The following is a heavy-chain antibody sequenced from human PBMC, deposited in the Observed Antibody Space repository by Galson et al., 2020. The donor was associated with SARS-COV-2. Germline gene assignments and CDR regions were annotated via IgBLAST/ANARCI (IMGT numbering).Heavy chain of an antibody. Sequence: GESLKISCAASGFTFDDYTMHWVRQAPGKGLEWVSLINWDGDNTYYADSVKGRFTISRDNSKDSLYLQMNSLRTEDTALYYCAKEYDSSGYYYFDYWGQGTLVTVSS. J-gene: IGHJ4*02. CDR3: AKEYDSSGYYYFDY. CDR1: GFTFDDYT. D-gene: IGHD3-22*01. V-gene: IGHV3-43*01. CDR2: INWDGDNT.